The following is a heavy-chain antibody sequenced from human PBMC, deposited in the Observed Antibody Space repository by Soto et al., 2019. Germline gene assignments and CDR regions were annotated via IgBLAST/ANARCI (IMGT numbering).Heavy chain of an antibody. Sequence: GGSLRLSCAASGFTFSNAWMSWVRQAPGKGLEWVGRIKSKTDGGTTDYAAPVKGRFTISRDDSKNTLYLQMNSLKTEDTAVYYCTVEVLRYFDWLFNTDWFDPWGQGTLVTVSS. CDR3: TVEVLRYFDWLFNTDWFDP. J-gene: IGHJ5*02. CDR2: IKSKTDGGTT. CDR1: GFTFSNAW. D-gene: IGHD3-9*01. V-gene: IGHV3-15*01.